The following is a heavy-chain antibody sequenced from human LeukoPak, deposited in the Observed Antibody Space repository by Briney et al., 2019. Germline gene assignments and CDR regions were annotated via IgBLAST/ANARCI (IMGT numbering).Heavy chain of an antibody. CDR3: ATGGRSGMAFDF. D-gene: IGHD2-8*01. V-gene: IGHV3-53*01. CDR1: GLIATSNY. CDR2: IYGGGNT. J-gene: IGHJ4*02. Sequence: PGGSLRLSCSFSGLIATSNYMAWVRQSPGKGLQWISFIYGGGNTLYADSVRDRFSISRDNSKSTLYLQMSSLRVEDTAVYYCATGGRSGMAFDFWGQGTLVTVSS.